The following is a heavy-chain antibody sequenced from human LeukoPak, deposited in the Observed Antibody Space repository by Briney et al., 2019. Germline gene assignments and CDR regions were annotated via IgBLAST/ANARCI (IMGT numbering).Heavy chain of an antibody. CDR2: ISSSSSYI. J-gene: IGHJ3*02. V-gene: IGHV3-21*01. D-gene: IGHD1-26*01. Sequence: GGSLRLSCAASGFTFSSYAMGWVRQAPGKGLEWVSSISSSSSYIYYADSVKGRFTISRDNAKNSLYLQMNSLRAEDTAVYYCARASYPGAFDIWGQGTMVTVSS. CDR1: GFTFSSYA. CDR3: ARASYPGAFDI.